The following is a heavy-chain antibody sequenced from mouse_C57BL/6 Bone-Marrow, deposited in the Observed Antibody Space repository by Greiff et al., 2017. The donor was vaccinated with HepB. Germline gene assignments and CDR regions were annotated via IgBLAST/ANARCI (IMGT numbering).Heavy chain of an antibody. CDR3: ARSLITTVRVWYFDV. D-gene: IGHD1-1*01. Sequence: EVKLMESGGGLVKPGGSLKLSCAASGFTFSSYTMSWVRQTPEKRLDWVATISVGGGNTYYPDSVKGRFTISRDNAKNTLYLQMSSLRSEDTALYYCARSLITTVRVWYFDVWGTGTTVTVSS. V-gene: IGHV5-9*01. CDR2: ISVGGGNT. CDR1: GFTFSSYT. J-gene: IGHJ1*03.